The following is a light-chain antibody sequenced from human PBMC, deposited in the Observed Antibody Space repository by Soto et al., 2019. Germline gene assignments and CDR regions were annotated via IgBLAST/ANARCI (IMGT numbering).Light chain of an antibody. CDR2: GAS. CDR1: QSVSSTY. J-gene: IGKJ1*01. V-gene: IGKV3-20*01. Sequence: EIALTLSPGTLSLSPWERATLSCRASQSVSSTYLAWYQQKPGQAPRLLIYGASSRATGIPDRFSGSGSGTDFTLTISRLEPEDYAVYYCQQYGRSPPTFGQGTKVDIK. CDR3: QQYGRSPPT.